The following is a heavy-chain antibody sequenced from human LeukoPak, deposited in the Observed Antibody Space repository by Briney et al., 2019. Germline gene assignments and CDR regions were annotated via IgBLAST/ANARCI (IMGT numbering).Heavy chain of an antibody. CDR2: ISVYNGNT. Sequence: RASVKVSCKASGYTFTSYGISWVRQAPGQGLEWMGWISVYNGNTNYAQKLQGRVTMTTDTSTSTAYMELRSLRSDDTAVYYCARVDILASLDYWGQGTLVTVSS. D-gene: IGHD5-12*01. J-gene: IGHJ4*02. CDR3: ARVDILASLDY. CDR1: GYTFTSYG. V-gene: IGHV1-18*01.